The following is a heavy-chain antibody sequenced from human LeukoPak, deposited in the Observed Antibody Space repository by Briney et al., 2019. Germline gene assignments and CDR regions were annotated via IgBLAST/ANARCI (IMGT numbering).Heavy chain of an antibody. V-gene: IGHV5-51*01. D-gene: IGHD1-26*01. CDR2: IYTGDSDT. J-gene: IGHJ4*02. CDR1: GYSFTTYW. CDR3: ARHQIVGATRSPFDY. Sequence: GESLKTSCKCFGYSFTTYWIGWVRQIPGKGLEWMEFIYTGDSDTRYSPSFQGQVTISADKSISTAYLQWSSLKASDTAMYYCARHQIVGATRSPFDYWGQGTLVTVSS.